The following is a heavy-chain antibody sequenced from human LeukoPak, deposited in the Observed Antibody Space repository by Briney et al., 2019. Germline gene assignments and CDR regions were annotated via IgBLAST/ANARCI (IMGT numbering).Heavy chain of an antibody. CDR3: ARVGDYGTSFDY. CDR1: GGSVSSSTYY. D-gene: IGHD4-17*01. Sequence: PSETLSLTCTVSGGSVSSSTYYWVWIRQPPGKGLEWIGYIYYSGSTYYNLSLKSRVTISVDTSKNQFSLKLSSVTAADTAVYYCARVGDYGTSFDYWGQGTLVTVSS. V-gene: IGHV4-30-4*08. CDR2: IYYSGST. J-gene: IGHJ4*02.